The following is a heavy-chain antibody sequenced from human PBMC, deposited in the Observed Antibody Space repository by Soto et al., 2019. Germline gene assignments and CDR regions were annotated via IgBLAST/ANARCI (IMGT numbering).Heavy chain of an antibody. V-gene: IGHV1-69*02. Sequence: QVQLVQSGAEVKKPGSSVKVSCKASGGTFSSYTISWVRQAPGQGLEWMGRIIPIGGIANYAQKFQGRVTITADQSTSTADMALRSFRSEGTAVYYCARGLHYDSISLDDYWGQGTLVTVA. J-gene: IGHJ4*02. D-gene: IGHD3-22*01. CDR3: ARGLHYDSISLDDY. CDR1: GGTFSSYT. CDR2: IIPIGGIA.